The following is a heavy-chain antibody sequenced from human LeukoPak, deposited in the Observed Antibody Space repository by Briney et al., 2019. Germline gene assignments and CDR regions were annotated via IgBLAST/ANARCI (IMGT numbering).Heavy chain of an antibody. J-gene: IGHJ4*02. D-gene: IGHD6-13*01. CDR3: ASGIAAAALFDY. Sequence: GGSLRLSCAASEFPFSSYEMNWVRQAPGKGLEWVSYISSSGSTIYYADSVKGRFTISRDNAKNSLYLQMNSLRAEDTAVYYCASGIAAAALFDYWGQGTLVTVSS. CDR1: EFPFSSYE. V-gene: IGHV3-48*03. CDR2: ISSSGSTI.